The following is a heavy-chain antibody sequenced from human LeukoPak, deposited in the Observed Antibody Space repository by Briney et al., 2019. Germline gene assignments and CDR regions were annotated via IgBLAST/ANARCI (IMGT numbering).Heavy chain of an antibody. J-gene: IGHJ5*02. CDR1: GFTFSDFY. CDR3: ARERFRGSYSP. D-gene: IGHD1-26*01. Sequence: GGSLRLSCAASGFTFSDFYMSWMRQAPGKGLEWVSDISGSGTTVYSADSVKGRFTISRDNTNNSLFLQMNSLRAEDTAVYFCARERFRGSYSPWGRGTLVSVSS. V-gene: IGHV3-11*01. CDR2: ISGSGTTV.